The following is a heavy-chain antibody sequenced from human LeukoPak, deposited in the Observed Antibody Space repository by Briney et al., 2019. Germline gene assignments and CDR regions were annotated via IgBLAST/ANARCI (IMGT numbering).Heavy chain of an antibody. J-gene: IGHJ6*03. CDR3: ARTRLYYDFLGYYMDV. V-gene: IGHV4-59*01. D-gene: IGHD3-3*01. CDR2: IYYSGST. Sequence: SETLSLTCTVSGGSISSYYWSWIRQPPGKGLEWIGYIYYSGSTNYNPSLKSRVTISVDTSKNQFSLKLSSVTAADTAVYYCARTRLYYDFLGYYMDVWGKGTTVTVSS. CDR1: GGSISSYY.